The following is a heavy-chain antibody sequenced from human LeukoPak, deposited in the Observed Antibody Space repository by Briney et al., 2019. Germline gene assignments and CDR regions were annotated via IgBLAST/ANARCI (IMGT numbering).Heavy chain of an antibody. CDR1: GFTFSSYA. CDR2: ISSNGGST. Sequence: GGSLRLSCAASGFTFSSYAMHWVRQAPGKGLEYVSAISSNGGSTYYANSVKGRFTIYRDNSKNTLYLQMGSLRAEDMAVYYCARGRLRYSGSFDPWGQGTLVTVSS. D-gene: IGHD3-9*01. J-gene: IGHJ5*02. CDR3: ARGRLRYSGSFDP. V-gene: IGHV3-64*01.